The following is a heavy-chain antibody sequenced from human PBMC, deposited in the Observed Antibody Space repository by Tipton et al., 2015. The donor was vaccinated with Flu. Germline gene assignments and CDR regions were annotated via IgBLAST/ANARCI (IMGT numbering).Heavy chain of an antibody. Sequence: TLSLTCTVSGGSINSYYWSWIRQPPGKGLEWIGYIYYSGSTNYNPSLKSRVTMSVDTSKNQFSLELTSVTAADTAVYHCARGTDSWSWYLDLWGRGTLVTVSS. CDR3: ARGTDSWSWYLDL. D-gene: IGHD6-13*01. CDR2: IYYSGST. J-gene: IGHJ2*01. V-gene: IGHV4-59*01. CDR1: GGSINSYY.